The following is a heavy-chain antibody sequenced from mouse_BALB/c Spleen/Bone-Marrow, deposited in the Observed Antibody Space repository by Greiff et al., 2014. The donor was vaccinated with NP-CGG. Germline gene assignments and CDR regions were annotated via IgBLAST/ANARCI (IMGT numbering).Heavy chain of an antibody. CDR3: ARESYGNWFAY. V-gene: IGHV1-4*01. CDR2: INPSSGYT. CDR1: GYTFTSYT. J-gene: IGHJ3*01. Sequence: VQLQQSGAELARPGASVKMSCKASGYTFTSYTMHWVKQRPGQGLEWIGYINPSSGYTNYNQKFKDKATLTADRSFSTAYMQLSSLTSEDSAVYYCARESYGNWFAYWGQGTLVTVSA. D-gene: IGHD2-1*01.